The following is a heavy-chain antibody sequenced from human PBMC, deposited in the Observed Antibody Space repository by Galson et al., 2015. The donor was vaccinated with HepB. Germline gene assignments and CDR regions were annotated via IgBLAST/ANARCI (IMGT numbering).Heavy chain of an antibody. J-gene: IGHJ4*02. Sequence: SLRLSCAASGFTFSSYTMNWVRQAPGKGLEWVSGIISGSGGSTYYADSVKGRFTIFRDNFKNTLYLQMNSLRAEDTAVYYCAKDVGSRTSYDYWGQGTTVTISS. CDR1: GFTFSSYT. CDR3: AKDVGSRTSYDY. D-gene: IGHD2-2*01. CDR2: IISGSGGST. V-gene: IGHV3-23*01.